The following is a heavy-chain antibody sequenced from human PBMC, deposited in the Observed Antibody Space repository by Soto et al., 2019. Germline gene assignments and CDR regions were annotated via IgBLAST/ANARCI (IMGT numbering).Heavy chain of an antibody. CDR3: ARGDSQVSSVFDY. D-gene: IGHD3-16*01. Sequence: SETLSLTCTVSGGSISSYYWSWIRQPPGKGLEWIGYIYYSGSTYYNPSLKSRVTISVDTSKNQFSLRLRSVTSADTAVYYCARGDSQVSSVFDYWGQGMLVTVSS. J-gene: IGHJ4*02. V-gene: IGHV4-59*12. CDR1: GGSISSYY. CDR2: IYYSGST.